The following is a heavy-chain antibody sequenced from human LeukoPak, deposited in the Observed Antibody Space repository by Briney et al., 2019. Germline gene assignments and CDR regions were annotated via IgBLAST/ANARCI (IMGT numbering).Heavy chain of an antibody. CDR2: LNGDNT. CDR3: VREATGYSFADY. Sequence: GGSLRLSCAASGFTFSNFAMSWIRQAPGKGLEWVSALNGDNTYYADSVKGRFTVSRDNSKNTLYLQMNSLTAEDTAVYYCVREATGYSFADYWGQEPWSASPQ. CDR1: GFTFSNFA. D-gene: IGHD1-26*01. V-gene: IGHV3-23*01. J-gene: IGHJ4*01.